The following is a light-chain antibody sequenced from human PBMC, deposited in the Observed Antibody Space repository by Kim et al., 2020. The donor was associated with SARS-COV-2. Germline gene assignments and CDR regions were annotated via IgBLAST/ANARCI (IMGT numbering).Light chain of an antibody. J-gene: IGKJ4*01. V-gene: IGKV1-27*01. CDR3: QKYNIAPDT. Sequence: ASVGDRVTLTCRGSQGIGNSLAWYQQKPGRAPKLVIYAESTLQSGVPSRFSGSGSGTDFTLTISSLQAEDVATYYCQKYNIAPDTFGGGTKVDIK. CDR1: QGIGNS. CDR2: AES.